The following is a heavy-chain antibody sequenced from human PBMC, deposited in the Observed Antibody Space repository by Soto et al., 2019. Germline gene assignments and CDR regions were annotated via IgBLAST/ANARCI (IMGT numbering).Heavy chain of an antibody. CDR1: GGSISSGGYY. J-gene: IGHJ6*02. CDR3: AGYCSSTSCSNYYYYGMDV. Sequence: QVQLQEPGPGLVKPSQTLSLTCTVSGGSISSGGYYWRWIRQHPGKGLEWVGYIYYSGSTYYNPSLMSRVTISVAASKNRFSRRLSSVTAADTAVYYCAGYCSSTSCSNYYYYGMDVWGQGSTVTVS. V-gene: IGHV4-31*03. CDR2: IYYSGST. D-gene: IGHD2-2*01.